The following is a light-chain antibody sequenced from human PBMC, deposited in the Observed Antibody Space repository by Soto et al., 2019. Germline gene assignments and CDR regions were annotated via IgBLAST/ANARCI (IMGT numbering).Light chain of an antibody. CDR1: QSVSSSY. CDR3: QQYGSSPPMYT. Sequence: EIVLAQSPGTLSLSPGERATLSCRASQSVSSSYLTWYQQKPGQAPRLLIYGASSRATGIPDRFSGSGSGTDFTLTISRLEPEDFVVYYCQQYGSSPPMYTFGQGTKLEI. V-gene: IGKV3-20*01. CDR2: GAS. J-gene: IGKJ2*01.